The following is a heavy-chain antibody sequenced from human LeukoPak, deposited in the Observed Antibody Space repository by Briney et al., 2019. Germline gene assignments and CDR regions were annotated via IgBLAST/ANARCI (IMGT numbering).Heavy chain of an antibody. V-gene: IGHV1-2*02. Sequence: GASVKVSCKASGYTFTGYYMHWVRQAPGQGLEWMGWINPNSGGTNYAQKFQGRVTMTRDTSISTAYMELSRLRSDDTAVYYCARGPYDILTGYYVLFDYWGQGTLVTVSS. J-gene: IGHJ4*02. CDR2: INPNSGGT. D-gene: IGHD3-9*01. CDR1: GYTFTGYY. CDR3: ARGPYDILTGYYVLFDY.